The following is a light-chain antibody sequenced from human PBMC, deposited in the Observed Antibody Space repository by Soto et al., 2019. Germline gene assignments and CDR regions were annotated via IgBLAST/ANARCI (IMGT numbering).Light chain of an antibody. CDR3: QSYDSSLSVL. CDR2: GNS. J-gene: IGLJ3*02. Sequence: QSVLTQPPSVSGAPGQRVTISCTGSSSNIGAGYVVHWYQQLPGTAPKLLIYGNSNRPSGVPDRFSGSKSGTSASLAIPGLQAEHGADYYCQSYDSSLSVLFGGAPKLTVL. CDR1: SSNIGAGYV. V-gene: IGLV1-40*01.